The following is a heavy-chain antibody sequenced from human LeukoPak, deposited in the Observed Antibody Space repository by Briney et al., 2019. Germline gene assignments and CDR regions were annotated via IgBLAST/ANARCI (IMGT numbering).Heavy chain of an antibody. D-gene: IGHD1-14*01. Sequence: ASVKVSCTASGYTFDNFYIHWVRQAPGQGPEWMGWINGNDGSTNYAQKFQGRVTMTRVTAISTVYMDLSGLRPDDTAIYYCARDEGSTYNQLDYWGQGTLVTVSS. CDR1: GYTFDNFY. J-gene: IGHJ4*02. CDR2: INGNDGST. V-gene: IGHV1-2*02. CDR3: ARDEGSTYNQLDY.